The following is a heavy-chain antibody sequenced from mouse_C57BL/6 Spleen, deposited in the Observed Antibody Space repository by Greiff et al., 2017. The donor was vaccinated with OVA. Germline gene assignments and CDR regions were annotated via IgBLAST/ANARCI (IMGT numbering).Heavy chain of an antibody. CDR1: GFTFSSYA. J-gene: IGHJ2*03. CDR3: AGDPSVYDGSYRDY. D-gene: IGHD2-3*01. CDR2: INAGGGYT. V-gene: IGHV5-4*01. Sequence: EVQGVESGGGLVKPGGSLKLSCAASGFTFSSYAMSWVRQTPEKRLEWVATINAGGGYTYYPANVKGRFTISRDNAKNNMYLQLSHLKSEDTAMDYCAGDPSVYDGSYRDYWGQGTGLTVS.